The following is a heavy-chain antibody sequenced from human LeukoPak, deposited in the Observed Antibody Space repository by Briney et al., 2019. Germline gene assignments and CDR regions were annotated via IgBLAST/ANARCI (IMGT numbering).Heavy chain of an antibody. CDR3: ARDGNYYYYMDV. CDR1: GGSFSDFY. Sequence: SETLSLTCAVYGGSFSDFYWTYIRQSPGKGLEWIGEISHSGSTLYNPSLKSRVTISVDTSKKHFSLKLSSVTAADTAVYYCARDGNYYYYMDVWGKGTTVTISS. CDR2: ISHSGST. V-gene: IGHV4-34*01. D-gene: IGHD1-1*01. J-gene: IGHJ6*03.